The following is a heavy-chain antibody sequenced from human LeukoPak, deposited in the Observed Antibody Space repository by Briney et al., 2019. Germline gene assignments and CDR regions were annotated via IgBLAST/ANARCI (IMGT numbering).Heavy chain of an antibody. Sequence: PSETLSLTCTVSGGSISSYYWSWIRQHPGKGLEWIGYIYYSGSTYYNPSLKSRVTISVDTSKNQFSLKLSSVTAADTAVYYCARAPGRTADYYDSSGPRWFDPWGQGTLVTVSS. CDR3: ARAPGRTADYYDSSGPRWFDP. CDR1: GGSISSYY. V-gene: IGHV4-59*06. J-gene: IGHJ5*02. CDR2: IYYSGST. D-gene: IGHD3-22*01.